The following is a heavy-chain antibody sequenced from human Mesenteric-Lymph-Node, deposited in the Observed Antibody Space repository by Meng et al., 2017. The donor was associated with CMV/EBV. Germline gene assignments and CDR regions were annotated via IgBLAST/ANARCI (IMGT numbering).Heavy chain of an antibody. J-gene: IGHJ6*02. CDR1: GFTFSSYA. CDR2: IYSGGST. Sequence: GGSLRLSCEVSGFTFSSYAMSWVRQAPGKGLEWVSVIYSGGSTYYADSVKGRFTISRDNSKNTLSLQMNSLRVEDTAVFYCARDLGPMGMDVWGQGTTVTVSS. V-gene: IGHV3-66*02. D-gene: IGHD2-2*01. CDR3: ARDLGPMGMDV.